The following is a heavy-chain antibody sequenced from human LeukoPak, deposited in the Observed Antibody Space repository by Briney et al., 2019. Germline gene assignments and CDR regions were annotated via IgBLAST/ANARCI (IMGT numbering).Heavy chain of an antibody. V-gene: IGHV3-20*04. CDR2: INWNGGST. CDR3: AELGITMIGGV. J-gene: IGHJ6*04. Sequence: GGSLRLSCAASGLTFSSYGMSWVRQPPGKGLEWVSGINWNGGSTGYADSVKGRFTISRDNAKNSLYLQMNSLRAEDTAVYYCAELGITMIGGVWGKGTTVTISS. CDR1: GLTFSSYG. D-gene: IGHD3-10*02.